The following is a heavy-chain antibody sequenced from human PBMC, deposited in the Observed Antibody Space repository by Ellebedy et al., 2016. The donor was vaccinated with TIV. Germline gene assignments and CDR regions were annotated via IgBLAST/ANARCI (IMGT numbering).Heavy chain of an antibody. Sequence: GESLKISCAATGFSFRSYWMSWVRQAPGKGLEWVANIYQDGSVQYSLDSLKGRFTISRDNAINSLFLQMNSLRAGDTAMCYCARRGSYGDYAVQVNSWFDRWGRGTLVTVSS. CDR2: IYQDGSVQ. J-gene: IGHJ5*02. V-gene: IGHV3-7*01. CDR3: ARRGSYGDYAVQVNSWFDR. CDR1: GFSFRSYW. D-gene: IGHD4-17*01.